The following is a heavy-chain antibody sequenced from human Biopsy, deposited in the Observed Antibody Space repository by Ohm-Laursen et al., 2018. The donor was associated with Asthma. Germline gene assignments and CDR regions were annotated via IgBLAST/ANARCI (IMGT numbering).Heavy chain of an antibody. J-gene: IGHJ1*01. CDR2: IEHDGSEK. V-gene: IGHV3-7*01. D-gene: IGHD3-3*01. CDR3: ARTFHFWSPYHAEHYQL. CDR1: GFTFGDYC. Sequence: GSLRLSCAASGFTFGDYCMSWVRQVPGQGLEWVANIEHDGSEKNHVDSLKGRFTISRDNAKNLLFLQMNGLRAEDTAVYYCARTFHFWSPYHAEHYQLWGQGTLVTVSS.